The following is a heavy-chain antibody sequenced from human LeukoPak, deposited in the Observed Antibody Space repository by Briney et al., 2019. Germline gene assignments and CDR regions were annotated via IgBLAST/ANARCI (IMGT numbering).Heavy chain of an antibody. J-gene: IGHJ4*02. CDR2: IIPILGIA. Sequence: ASVKVSCKASGGTFSSYAISWVRQAPGQGLEWMGRIIPILGIANYAQKLQGRVTMTTDTSTSTAYMELRSLRSDDTAVYYCARGRAVAGGGDYWGQGTLVTVSS. D-gene: IGHD6-19*01. CDR1: GGTFSSYA. V-gene: IGHV1-69*04. CDR3: ARGRAVAGGGDY.